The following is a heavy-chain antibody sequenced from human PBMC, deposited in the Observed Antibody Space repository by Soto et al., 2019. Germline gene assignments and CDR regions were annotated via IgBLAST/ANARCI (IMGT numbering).Heavy chain of an antibody. Sequence: GGSLRLSCAASGFTFSSYWMSWVRQAPGKGLEWVANIKQDGSEKYYVDSVKGRFTISRDNAKNSLYLQMNSLRAEDTAVYYCARDHYDSSGDYGMDVWGQGTTVTVSS. CDR2: IKQDGSEK. J-gene: IGHJ6*02. V-gene: IGHV3-7*03. CDR3: ARDHYDSSGDYGMDV. D-gene: IGHD3-22*01. CDR1: GFTFSSYW.